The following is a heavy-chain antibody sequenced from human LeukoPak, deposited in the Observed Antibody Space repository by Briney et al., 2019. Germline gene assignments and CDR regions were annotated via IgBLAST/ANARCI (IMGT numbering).Heavy chain of an antibody. J-gene: IGHJ4*02. CDR1: DGSISSSSYY. CDR3: ARHSRFGVHYFDY. V-gene: IGHV4-39*01. CDR2: IYYSGST. Sequence: SETLSLTCTVSDGSISSSSYYWGWIRQPPGKGLEWIGSIYYSGSTYYNPSLKSRVTISVDTSKNQFSLKLSSVTAADTAVYYCARHSRFGVHYFDYWGQGTLVTVSS. D-gene: IGHD3-10*01.